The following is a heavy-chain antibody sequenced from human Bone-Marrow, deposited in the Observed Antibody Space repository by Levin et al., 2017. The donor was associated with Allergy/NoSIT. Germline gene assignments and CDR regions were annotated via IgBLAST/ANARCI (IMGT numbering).Heavy chain of an antibody. CDR3: AKSEQREARIDY. Sequence: PGGSLRLSCAASGFTFSSYGMHWVRQAPGKGLEWVAVISYDGSNKYYADPVKGRFTISRDNSKSTLYLQMNGLRPEDTAVYYCAKSEQREARIDYWGQGTLVTVSS. J-gene: IGHJ4*02. CDR1: GFTFSSYG. D-gene: IGHD6-25*01. CDR2: ISYDGSNK. V-gene: IGHV3-30*18.